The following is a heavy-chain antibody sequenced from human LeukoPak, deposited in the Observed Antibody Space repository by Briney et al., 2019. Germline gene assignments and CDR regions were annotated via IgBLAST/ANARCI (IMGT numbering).Heavy chain of an antibody. CDR3: AKSRVTMIAVGAFDI. CDR1: GFTFSSYG. CDR2: IWYDGSNK. Sequence: PGRSLRLSCAASGFTFSSYGMHWVRQAPGKGLEWVPVIWYDGSNKYYADSVKGRFTISRDNSKNTLYLQMNSLRAEDTAVYYCAKSRVTMIAVGAFDIWGQGTMVTVSS. V-gene: IGHV3-33*06. D-gene: IGHD3-22*01. J-gene: IGHJ3*02.